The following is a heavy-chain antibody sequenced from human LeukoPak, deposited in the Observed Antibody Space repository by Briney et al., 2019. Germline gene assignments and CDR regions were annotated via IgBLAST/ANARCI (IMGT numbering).Heavy chain of an antibody. CDR3: ARGGDGYSTN. D-gene: IGHD5-24*01. CDR1: GGTLSSYA. CDR2: IIPILGIT. V-gene: IGHV1-69*04. Sequence: SVKVSCKASGGTLSSYAIRWVRHAPGQGREWMGRIIPILGITNYTQKFQGRVTITADKSTSTAYMELSSLRSEDTAVYYCARGGDGYSTNWGQGTLVTVSS. J-gene: IGHJ4*02.